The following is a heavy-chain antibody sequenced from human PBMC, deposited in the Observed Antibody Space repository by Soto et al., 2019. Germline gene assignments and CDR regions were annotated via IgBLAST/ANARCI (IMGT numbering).Heavy chain of an antibody. V-gene: IGHV1-8*01. D-gene: IGHD6-19*01. CDR3: ARGGIAVAGNHYYYGMDV. J-gene: IGHJ6*02. Sequence: QVQLVQSGAEVKKPGASVKVSCKASGYTFTSYDINWVRQATGQGLVWMGWMNPNSGNTGYAQKFQGRVTMTRNTSISTAYMELSSLRSEDTAVYYCARGGIAVAGNHYYYGMDVWGQGTTVTVSS. CDR2: MNPNSGNT. CDR1: GYTFTSYD.